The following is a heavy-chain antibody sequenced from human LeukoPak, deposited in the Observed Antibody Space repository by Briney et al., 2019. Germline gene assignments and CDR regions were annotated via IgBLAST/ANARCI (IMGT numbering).Heavy chain of an antibody. D-gene: IGHD4-17*01. CDR1: GFTFSSYS. CDR3: ARDRVTVTTLYYYYYGMDV. V-gene: IGHV4-30-4*08. Sequence: LRLSCAASGFTFSSYSMNWIRQPPGKGLEWIGYIYYSGSTYYNPSLKSRVTISVDTSKNQFSLKLSSVTAADTAVYYCARDRVTVTTLYYYYYGMDVWGQGTTVTVSS. CDR2: IYYSGST. J-gene: IGHJ6*02.